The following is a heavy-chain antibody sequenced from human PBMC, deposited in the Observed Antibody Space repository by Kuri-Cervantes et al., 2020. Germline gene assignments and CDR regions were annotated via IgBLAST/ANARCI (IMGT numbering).Heavy chain of an antibody. D-gene: IGHD5-12*01. CDR1: GFTFDDYA. V-gene: IGHV3-74*01. Sequence: GGSLRLSCAASGFTFDDYAMHWVRQAPGKGLVWVSRINSDGSNTIYADSVKGRFTISRDNAKNTLYLQMNSLRAEDTAVYYCTRDRSGPDYWGQGTLVTVSS. CDR3: TRDRSGPDY. CDR2: INSDGSNT. J-gene: IGHJ4*02.